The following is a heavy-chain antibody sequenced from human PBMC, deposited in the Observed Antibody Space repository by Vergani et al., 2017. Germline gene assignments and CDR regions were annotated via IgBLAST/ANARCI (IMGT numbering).Heavy chain of an antibody. Sequence: QVQLQQWGAGLLKPSETLSLTCAVYGGSFSGYYWSWIRQPPGKGLEWIGEINHSGSTNYNPSLKSRVTISVDTSKNQFSLKLSSVTAADTAVYYCARGWVVIATALCNWFDPWGQGILVTVSS. CDR2: INHSGST. J-gene: IGHJ5*02. D-gene: IGHD2-21*01. V-gene: IGHV4-34*01. CDR1: GGSFSGYY. CDR3: ARGWVVIATALCNWFDP.